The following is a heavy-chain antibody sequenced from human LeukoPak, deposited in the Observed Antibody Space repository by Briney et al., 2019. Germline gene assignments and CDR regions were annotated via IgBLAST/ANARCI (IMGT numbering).Heavy chain of an antibody. J-gene: IGHJ4*02. V-gene: IGHV4-59*12. CDR1: GGPISSYY. Sequence: SETLSLTCTVSGGPISSYYWSWIRQPPGKGLEWIGYIYYSGSTNYNPSLKSRVTISVDKSKNQFSLKLSSLTAADTAVYYCASAERYCSGGSCYSLDYWGQGTLVTVSS. CDR3: ASAERYCSGGSCYSLDY. CDR2: IYYSGST. D-gene: IGHD2-15*01.